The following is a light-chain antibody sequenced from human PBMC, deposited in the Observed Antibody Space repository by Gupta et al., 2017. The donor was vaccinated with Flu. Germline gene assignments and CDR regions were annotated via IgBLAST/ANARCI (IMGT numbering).Light chain of an antibody. CDR1: QGIRSD. J-gene: IGKJ1*01. CDR3: RQDYNYPRT. Sequence: PSSLSASVGDRVTITCRASQGIRSDLGWYQQKPGKAPKLLISGASTLQSGVPSRFSGSGSGTDFTLTISSLQPEDFATYYCRQDYNYPRTFGQGTKVEIK. V-gene: IGKV1-6*01. CDR2: GAS.